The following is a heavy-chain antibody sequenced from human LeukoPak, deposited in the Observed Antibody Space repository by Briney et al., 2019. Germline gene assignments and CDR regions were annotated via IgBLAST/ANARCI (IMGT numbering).Heavy chain of an antibody. Sequence: SVKVSCKASGGTFSSYAISWVRQAPGQGLEWMGRIIPILGIANYAQKFQGRVTITADKSTSTAYMELSSLRSEDTAVYYCARASYYDFWSGYYGMDVWGQGTTVTGSS. V-gene: IGHV1-69*04. D-gene: IGHD3-3*01. CDR3: ARASYYDFWSGYYGMDV. CDR1: GGTFSSYA. CDR2: IIPILGIA. J-gene: IGHJ6*02.